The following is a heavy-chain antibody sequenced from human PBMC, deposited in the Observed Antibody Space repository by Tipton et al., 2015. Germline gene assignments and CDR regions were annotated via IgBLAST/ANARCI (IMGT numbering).Heavy chain of an antibody. J-gene: IGHJ4*02. CDR3: ARVAQGNYFDY. CDR1: GFTFRSYG. V-gene: IGHV3-33*01. Sequence: SLRLSCAASGFTFRSYGMHWVRQAPGKGLEWVAVIWYDGSNKYCADSVKGRFTISRDNSKNTLYLQMNSLRAEDTAVYYCARVAQGNYFDYWGQGTLVTVSS. CDR2: IWYDGSNK.